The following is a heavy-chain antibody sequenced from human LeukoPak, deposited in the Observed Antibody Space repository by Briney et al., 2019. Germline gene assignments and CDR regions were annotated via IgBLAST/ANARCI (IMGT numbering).Heavy chain of an antibody. Sequence: SETLSLTCAVYGGSFSGYYWSWIRQPPGKGLEWIGEINHSGSTNYNPSLKSRVTISVDTSKNQFSLKLSSVTAADTAVYYRARGRYCSSTSCYTFDIWGQGTMVTVPS. CDR3: ARGRYCSSTSCYTFDI. V-gene: IGHV4-34*01. CDR1: GGSFSGYY. CDR2: INHSGST. J-gene: IGHJ3*02. D-gene: IGHD2-2*02.